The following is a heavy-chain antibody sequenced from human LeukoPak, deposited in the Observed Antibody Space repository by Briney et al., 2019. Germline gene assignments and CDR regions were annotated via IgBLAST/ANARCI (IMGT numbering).Heavy chain of an antibody. CDR3: ATWNAVLRLYDYFDY. J-gene: IGHJ4*02. Sequence: GASVKVSCKVSGYTLTELSMHWVRQAPGKGLEWMGGFDPEDGETIYAQKFQGRVTMTEDTSTDTAYMELSSLRSEDTAVYYCATWNAVLRLYDYFDYWGQGTLVTVSS. V-gene: IGHV1-24*01. CDR1: GYTLTELS. D-gene: IGHD3-3*01. CDR2: FDPEDGET.